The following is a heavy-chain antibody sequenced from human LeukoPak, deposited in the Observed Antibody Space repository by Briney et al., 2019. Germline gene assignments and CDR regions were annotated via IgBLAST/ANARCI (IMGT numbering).Heavy chain of an antibody. CDR2: IYHSGST. Sequence: PSETLSLTCTVSGGSISSGGYYWSWIRQPPGKGLEWIGYIYHSGSTYYSPSLKSRVTISVDRSKNQFSLKLSSVAAADTAVYYCARDNSGYQDAFDIWGQGTMVTVSS. V-gene: IGHV4-30-2*01. D-gene: IGHD3-22*01. CDR1: GGSISSGGYY. CDR3: ARDNSGYQDAFDI. J-gene: IGHJ3*02.